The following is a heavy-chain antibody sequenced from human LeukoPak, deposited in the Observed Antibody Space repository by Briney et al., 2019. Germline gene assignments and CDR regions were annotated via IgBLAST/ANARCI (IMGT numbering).Heavy chain of an antibody. V-gene: IGHV3-15*01. CDR2: IKSKTDGGTT. Sequence: GGSLRLSCAASGFPFSNAWMSWVRQAPGKGLEWVGRIKSKTDGGTTDYAAPVKGRFTISRDDSKNTLYLQTNSLKTEDTAVYYCTTPNGLYDILTGYPNWFDPWGQGTLVTVSS. D-gene: IGHD3-9*01. CDR3: TTPNGLYDILTGYPNWFDP. J-gene: IGHJ5*02. CDR1: GFPFSNAW.